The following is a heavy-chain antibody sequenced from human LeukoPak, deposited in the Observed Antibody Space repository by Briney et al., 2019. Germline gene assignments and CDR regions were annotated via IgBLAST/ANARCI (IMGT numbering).Heavy chain of an antibody. D-gene: IGHD1-26*01. CDR1: GGSFSGYY. Sequence: PSQTLSLPCAGYGGSFSGYYWSWIRQPPGKGLEWIGEINHSGSTNYNPSLKSRVTISVDTSKNQFSLKLSSVTAADTAVYYCARPTKGAWGQGTLVTVSS. CDR2: INHSGST. CDR3: ARPTKGA. V-gene: IGHV4-34*01. J-gene: IGHJ4*02.